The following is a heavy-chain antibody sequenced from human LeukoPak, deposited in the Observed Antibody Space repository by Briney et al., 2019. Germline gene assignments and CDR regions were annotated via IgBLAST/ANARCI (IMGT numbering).Heavy chain of an antibody. J-gene: IGHJ4*02. CDR1: GFTFSDYY. Sequence: GGSLRLSCAASGFTFSDYYMSWIRQAPGKGLEWVSYISFSGSTIYYADSVKGRFTISRDNSKNTLYLQMNSLRAEDTAVYYCAKDVFVSGSYYTDVWGYGGQGPLVTVSS. CDR3: AKDVFVSGSYYTDVWGY. CDR2: ISFSGSTI. V-gene: IGHV3-11*01. D-gene: IGHD3-10*01.